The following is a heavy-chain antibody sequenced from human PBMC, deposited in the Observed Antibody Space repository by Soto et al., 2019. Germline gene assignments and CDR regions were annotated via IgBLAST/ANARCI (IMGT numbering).Heavy chain of an antibody. CDR1: GFTFSSYA. D-gene: IGHD6-6*01. CDR3: AKVAFEYSSSQGWFDP. Sequence: EVQLLESGGGLVQPGGSLRLSCAASGFTFSSYAMSWVRQAPGKGLEWVSAISGSGGSTYYADSVKGRFTISRDNSKNTLYLQMNSLRAEDTAVYYFAKVAFEYSSSQGWFDPWGQGTLVTVSS. J-gene: IGHJ5*02. CDR2: ISGSGGST. V-gene: IGHV3-23*01.